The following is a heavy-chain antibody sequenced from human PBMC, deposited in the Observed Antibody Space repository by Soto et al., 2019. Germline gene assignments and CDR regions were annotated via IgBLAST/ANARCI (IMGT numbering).Heavy chain of an antibody. D-gene: IGHD5-12*01. Sequence: GGSLRLSCAASGFTFSSYWMSWIRQAPGKGLEWVANIKQDGSEQYYVDSVKGRFTISRDNAKNSLSLQMKGLRAEDTAVYYCARDWYSAYDYVSAYWRQGTLVPVSS. V-gene: IGHV3-7*01. CDR1: GFTFSSYW. CDR2: IKQDGSEQ. CDR3: ARDWYSAYDYVSAY. J-gene: IGHJ4*02.